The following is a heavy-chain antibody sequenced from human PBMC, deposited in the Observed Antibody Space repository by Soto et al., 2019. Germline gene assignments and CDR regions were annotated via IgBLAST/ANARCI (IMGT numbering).Heavy chain of an antibody. CDR3: ARSSGSYYYFDY. Sequence: QVQLVESGGGVVQPGRSLRLSCATSGFTFTSYGMHWVRQAPGEGLEWVAVIWYDGSKMYYADSVKGRFTISRDISKNTLYLQMDSLRAEDTAVYYCARSSGSYYYFDYWGQGTLVTVSS. V-gene: IGHV3-33*01. CDR1: GFTFTSYG. CDR2: IWYDGSKM. J-gene: IGHJ4*02. D-gene: IGHD1-26*01.